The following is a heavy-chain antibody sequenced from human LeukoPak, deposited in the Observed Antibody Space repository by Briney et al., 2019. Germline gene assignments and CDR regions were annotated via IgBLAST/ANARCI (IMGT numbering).Heavy chain of an antibody. V-gene: IGHV4-4*07. J-gene: IGHJ4*02. Sequence: SETLSLTCTVSGGSISSYYWSWIRQPAGKGLEWIGRIYTSGSTNYNPSLKSRVTMSVDTSKNQFPLKLSSVTAADTAVYYCAGGIAVAGTTVWGQGTLVTVSS. CDR1: GGSISSYY. D-gene: IGHD6-19*01. CDR2: IYTSGST. CDR3: AGGIAVAGTTV.